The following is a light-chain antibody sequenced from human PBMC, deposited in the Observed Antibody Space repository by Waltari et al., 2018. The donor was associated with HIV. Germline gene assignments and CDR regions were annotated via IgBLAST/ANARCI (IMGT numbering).Light chain of an antibody. CDR1: SGNIASNY. J-gene: IGLJ3*02. V-gene: IGLV6-57*01. CDR3: QSYDSSNFWV. Sequence: NFMLTQPHSVSESPGKMVTISCTRSSGNIASNYVQWYQLRPGTSPTTVIYEDKQRPSGVRDRFSGAIDSSSNSASLTISGLKTEDEADYYCQSYDSSNFWVFGGGTKLTVL. CDR2: EDK.